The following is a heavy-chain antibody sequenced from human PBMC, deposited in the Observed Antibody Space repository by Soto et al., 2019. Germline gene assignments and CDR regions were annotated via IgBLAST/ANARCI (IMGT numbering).Heavy chain of an antibody. V-gene: IGHV3-30*18. CDR2: ISSDGSDK. J-gene: IGHJ4*02. CDR3: VKGSEVARQELDY. D-gene: IGHD2-15*01. Sequence: QVQLVESGGGVVQPGRSLRLSCAASGFSFSDCGMHWVRQAPGKGLEWVAAISSDGSDKYYSESVKGRFTISRDNSRNTLFLQMNSLRVGDTDVYYCVKGSEVARQELDYWGQGTLVTVSS. CDR1: GFSFSDCG.